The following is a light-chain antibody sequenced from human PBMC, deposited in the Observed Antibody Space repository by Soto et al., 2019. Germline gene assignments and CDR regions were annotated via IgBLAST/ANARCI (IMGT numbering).Light chain of an antibody. CDR2: AAS. CDR3: QQTNNFPLT. CDR1: QDIRSW. V-gene: IGKV1-12*01. J-gene: IGKJ4*01. Sequence: DIPMTQSPSSVSASVGDRVTISCRASQDIRSWLGWYQQKSGGAPKLLIYAASSLQSGVPSRFSGSGSGTDFTLTISSLQPEDFATYYCQQTNNFPLTFGGGTKVEI.